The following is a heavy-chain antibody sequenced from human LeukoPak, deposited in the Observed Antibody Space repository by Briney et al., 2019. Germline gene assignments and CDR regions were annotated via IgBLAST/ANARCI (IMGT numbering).Heavy chain of an antibody. CDR2: IYYSGST. CDR3: ARPVTIGAFDI. Sequence: SETLSLTCAVYSGSFSGYYWSWIRQSPGKGLEWIGSIYYSGSTYYNPSLKSRVTISVDTSRNQFSLKLSSVTAADTAVYYCARPVTIGAFDIWGQGTMVTVSS. D-gene: IGHD3-10*01. J-gene: IGHJ3*02. V-gene: IGHV4-34*01. CDR1: SGSFSGYY.